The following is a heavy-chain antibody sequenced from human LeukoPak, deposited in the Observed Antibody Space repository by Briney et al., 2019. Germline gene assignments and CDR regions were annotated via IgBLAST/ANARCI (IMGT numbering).Heavy chain of an antibody. V-gene: IGHV1-69*13. J-gene: IGHJ5*02. Sequence: SVKVSCKASGYTFTSYGISWVRQAPGQGLEWMGGIIPIFGTANYAQKFQGRVTITADESTSTAYMELSSLRSEDTAVYYCASNVLTGYPPINWFDPWGQGTLVTVSS. D-gene: IGHD3-9*01. CDR1: GYTFTSYG. CDR2: IIPIFGTA. CDR3: ASNVLTGYPPINWFDP.